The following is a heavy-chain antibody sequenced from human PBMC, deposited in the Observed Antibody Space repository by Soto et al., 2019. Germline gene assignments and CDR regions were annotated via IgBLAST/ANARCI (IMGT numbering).Heavy chain of an antibody. CDR1: GFTSRTYA. CDR2: ILGGGTTT. D-gene: IGHD3-3*02. Sequence: EVQLLESGGGLVQPGGSLTLSCAASGFTSRTYAMSWVRQAPGKGLEWVAAILGGGTTTYYRDSVKGRFTMSRDSSKNTLYLQMISLRAEDTAIYYCAKGVGSGVKNIASGAFEYWGQGTRVTVSS. V-gene: IGHV3-23*01. J-gene: IGHJ4*02. CDR3: AKGVGSGVKNIASGAFEY.